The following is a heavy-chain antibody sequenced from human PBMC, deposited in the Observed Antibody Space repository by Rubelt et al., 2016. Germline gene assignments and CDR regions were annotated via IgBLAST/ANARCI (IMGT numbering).Heavy chain of an antibody. V-gene: IGHV4-61*01. D-gene: IGHD6-13*01. CDR3: ARAAGSPYYYGMDV. Sequence: QVQLQESGPGLVKPSETLSLTCTVSGYSISSGYYWGWIRQPPGQGLEWIGYIYYSGSTNYNPSLKSRVTISVDTSKNQFSLKLSSVTAADTAVYYCARAAGSPYYYGMDVWGQGTTVTVSS. J-gene: IGHJ6*02. CDR2: IYYSGST. CDR1: GYSISSGYY.